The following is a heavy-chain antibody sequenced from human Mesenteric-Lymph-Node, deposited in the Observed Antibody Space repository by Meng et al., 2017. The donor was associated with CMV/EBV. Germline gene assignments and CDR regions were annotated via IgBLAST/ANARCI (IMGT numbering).Heavy chain of an antibody. CDR2: INHSGVP. CDR1: GGSFSGYY. CDR3: ARGSDIPVNNY. J-gene: IGHJ4*02. Sequence: QVQLQQWGAGLLKPSETLSLTCAVYGGSFSGYYWSWIRQPPGKRLEWIGEINHSGVPNYNPSLKSRVTISLDRSKNQFSLKLSSVTAEDTAVYYCARGSDIPVNNYWGQGTLVTVSS. D-gene: IGHD2-15*01. V-gene: IGHV4-34*01.